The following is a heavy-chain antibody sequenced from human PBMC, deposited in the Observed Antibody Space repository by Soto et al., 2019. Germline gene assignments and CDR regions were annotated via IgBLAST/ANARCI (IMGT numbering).Heavy chain of an antibody. D-gene: IGHD3-22*01. CDR1: GFTFSSYG. CDR2: IWYDGSNK. V-gene: IGHV3-33*01. Sequence: GGSLRLSCAASGFTFSSYGMHWVRQATGKGLEWVAVIWYDGSNKYYADPVKGRFTISRDNSKNTLYLQMNSLRAEDTAVYYCARDRDYYDSSGYYYDYWGQGTLVTVSS. CDR3: ARDRDYYDSSGYYYDY. J-gene: IGHJ4*02.